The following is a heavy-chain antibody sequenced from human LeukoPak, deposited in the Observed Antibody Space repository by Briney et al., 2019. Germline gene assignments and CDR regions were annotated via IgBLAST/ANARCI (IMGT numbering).Heavy chain of an antibody. D-gene: IGHD2-2*01. V-gene: IGHV3-30*18. CDR2: ISYDGGNK. J-gene: IGHJ4*02. CDR1: GFTFSSYG. Sequence: GGSLRLSCAASGFTFSSYGMHWVRQAPGKGLAWVAVISYDGGNKYYADSVKGRFTISRDNSKNTLYLQMNSLRAEDTAVYYCAKSQTIVVVPAAMPYWGQGTLVTVSS. CDR3: AKSQTIVVVPAAMPY.